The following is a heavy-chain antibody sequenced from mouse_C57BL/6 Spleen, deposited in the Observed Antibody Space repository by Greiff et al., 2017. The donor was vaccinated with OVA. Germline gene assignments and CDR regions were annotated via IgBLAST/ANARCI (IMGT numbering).Heavy chain of an antibody. CDR3: ARGTPVVEYWYFDV. V-gene: IGHV1-53*01. Sequence: VQLQQPGTELVKPGASVKLSCKASGYTFTSYWMHWVKQRPGQGLEWIGNINPSNGGTNYNEKFKSKATLTVDKSSSTAYMQLSSLTSEDSAVYYCARGTPVVEYWYFDVWGTGTTVTVSS. J-gene: IGHJ1*03. CDR2: INPSNGGT. CDR1: GYTFTSYW. D-gene: IGHD1-1*01.